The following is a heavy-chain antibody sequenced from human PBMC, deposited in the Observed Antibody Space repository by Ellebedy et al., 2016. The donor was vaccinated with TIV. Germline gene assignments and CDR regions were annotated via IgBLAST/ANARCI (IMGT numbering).Heavy chain of an antibody. CDR3: ARDYWGSYEY. J-gene: IGHJ4*02. Sequence: AASVKVSCKASGYTFTGYYMHWVRQAPGQGLEWMGWISPNGGGTHYAQKFQGRVSMTGDTSISTAYLELSRLTSDDTAVYYCARDYWGSYEYWGQGTLVTVSS. CDR1: GYTFTGYY. CDR2: ISPNGGGT. V-gene: IGHV1-2*02. D-gene: IGHD1-26*01.